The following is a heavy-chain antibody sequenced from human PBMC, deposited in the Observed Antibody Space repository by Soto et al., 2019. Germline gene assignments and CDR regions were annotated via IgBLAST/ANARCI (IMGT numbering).Heavy chain of an antibody. CDR2: IDPSDSQT. CDR1: GYSFAGYW. Sequence: AVESLKISCNGSGYSFAGYWITWVRQKPWKGLEWMGRIDPSDSQTYYSPSFRGHVTISVTKSITTVFLQWSSLRASDTAMYYCARQIYDSDTGPNFQYYFDSWGQGTPVTVSS. V-gene: IGHV5-10-1*01. CDR3: ARQIYDSDTGPNFQYYFDS. D-gene: IGHD3-22*01. J-gene: IGHJ4*02.